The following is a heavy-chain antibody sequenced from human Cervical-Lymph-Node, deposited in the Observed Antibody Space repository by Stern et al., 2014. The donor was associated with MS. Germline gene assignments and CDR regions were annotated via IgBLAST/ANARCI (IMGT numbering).Heavy chain of an antibody. D-gene: IGHD3-3*01. V-gene: IGHV3-30*18. CDR1: GFTFSSYG. Sequence: VQLVESGGGVVQPGRSLRLSCAASGFTFSSYGMHWVRQAPGKGLEWVAVISYDGSNKYYADSVKGRFTISRDNSKNTLYLQMNSLRAEDTAVYYCAKSFTIFGVVIIFDAFDIWGQGTMVTVSS. CDR2: ISYDGSNK. CDR3: AKSFTIFGVVIIFDAFDI. J-gene: IGHJ3*02.